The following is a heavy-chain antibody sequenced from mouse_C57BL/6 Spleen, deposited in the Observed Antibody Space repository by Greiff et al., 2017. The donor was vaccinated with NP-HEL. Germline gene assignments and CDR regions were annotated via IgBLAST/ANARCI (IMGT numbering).Heavy chain of an antibody. Sequence: EVKLVESGGGLVQPGGSLKLSCAASGFTFSDYYMYWVRQTPEKRLEWVAYISNGGGSTYYPDTVKGRFTISRDNAKNTLYLQMSRLKSEDTAMYYCARQTTVVATPYAMDYWGQGTSVTVSS. V-gene: IGHV5-12*01. J-gene: IGHJ4*01. CDR1: GFTFSDYY. D-gene: IGHD1-1*01. CDR2: ISNGGGST. CDR3: ARQTTVVATPYAMDY.